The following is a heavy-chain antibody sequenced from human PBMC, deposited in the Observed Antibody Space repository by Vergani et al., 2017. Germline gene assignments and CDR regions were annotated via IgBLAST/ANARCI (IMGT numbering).Heavy chain of an antibody. CDR3: ATGSTPWTAGSFHI. D-gene: IGHD1-1*01. V-gene: IGHV4-61*02. J-gene: IGHJ3*02. CDR1: GGSISSGSYY. CDR2: IYTTGST. Sequence: QVQLQESGPGLEKPSQTLSLTCSVSGGSISSGSYYWNWIRQPAGKGLEWIGRIYTTGSTNYNPSLKSRVSISIDTSKSHFSLKLSSVTAADTAVYYCATGSTPWTAGSFHISSQGTVLTVSS.